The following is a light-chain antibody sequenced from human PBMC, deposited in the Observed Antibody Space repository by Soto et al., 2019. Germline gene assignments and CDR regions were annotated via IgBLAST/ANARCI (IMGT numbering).Light chain of an antibody. Sequence: EIVLTQSPGTLSLSPGERGTLSCRASQTVSTRFLAWYQQKPGQAPRLLIYGVSSRGTGIPDRFSGSGSGTYVTLIISKLEPEDFAVYHYQQFGNPPFTFGPGTRVDSK. CDR1: QTVSTRF. J-gene: IGKJ3*01. V-gene: IGKV3-20*01. CDR2: GVS. CDR3: QQFGNPPFT.